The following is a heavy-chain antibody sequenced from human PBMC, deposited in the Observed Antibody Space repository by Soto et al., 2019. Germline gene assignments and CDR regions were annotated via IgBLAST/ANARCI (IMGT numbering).Heavy chain of an antibody. V-gene: IGHV3-53*01. D-gene: IGHD3-22*01. CDR3: ARDRVESGYPEYFQH. CDR1: GFTDSSNY. J-gene: IGHJ1*01. CDR2: IYRGGST. Sequence: EVQLVESGGGLIQPGGFLRLSCAASGFTDSSNYMSWVRQAPGKGLEWVSVIYRGGSTYYADSVKGRFTISRDNSKNTLYLQMNSLRAEDTAVYYCARDRVESGYPEYFQHWGQGTLVTVSS.